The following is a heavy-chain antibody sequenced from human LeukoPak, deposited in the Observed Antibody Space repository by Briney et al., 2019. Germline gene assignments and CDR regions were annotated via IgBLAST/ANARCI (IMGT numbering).Heavy chain of an antibody. CDR3: ARGMYGSGSYFPQDY. CDR1: GGSISSYY. V-gene: IGHV4-59*01. D-gene: IGHD3-10*01. CDR2: IYYSGSS. J-gene: IGHJ4*02. Sequence: SETLSLTCTVSGGSISSYYWSWIRQPPGKGLEWIGYIYYSGSSNYNPSLKSRVTISADTSKNQFSLKLSSVTAADTAVYYCARGMYGSGSYFPQDYWGQGTLATVSS.